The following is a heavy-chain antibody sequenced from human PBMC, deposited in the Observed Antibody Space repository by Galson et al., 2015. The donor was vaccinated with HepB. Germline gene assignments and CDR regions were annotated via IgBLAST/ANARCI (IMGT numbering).Heavy chain of an antibody. J-gene: IGHJ6*03. CDR2: IYTSGST. CDR3: ARQPGAHSYYYYYYMDV. CDR1: GGSISSGSYY. D-gene: IGHD1-14*01. V-gene: IGHV4-61*02. Sequence: LSLTCTVSGGSISSGSYYWSWIRQPAGRGLEWVGRIYTSGSTNYNPSLKSRVTMSVDTSKNQFSLKLSSVTAADTAVYYCARQPGAHSYYYYYYMDVWGKGTTVTVSS.